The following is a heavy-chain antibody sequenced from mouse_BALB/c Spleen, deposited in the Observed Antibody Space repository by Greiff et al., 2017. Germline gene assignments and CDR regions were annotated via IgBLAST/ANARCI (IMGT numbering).Heavy chain of an antibody. J-gene: IGHJ2*01. D-gene: IGHD2-14*01. V-gene: IGHV5-4*02. Sequence: EVQGVESGGGLVKPGGSLKLSCAASGFTFSDYYMYWVRQTPEKRLEWVATISRDNAKNNLYLQMSSLKSEDTAMYYCARTTIGTSFDYWGQGTTLTVSS. CDR3: ARTTIGTSFDY. CDR1: GFTFSDYY.